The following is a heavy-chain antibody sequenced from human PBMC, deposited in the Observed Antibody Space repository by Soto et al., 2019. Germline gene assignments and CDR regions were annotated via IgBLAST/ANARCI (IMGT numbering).Heavy chain of an antibody. CDR2: IVVGSGNT. CDR3: AADRRPHYYYYMDV. V-gene: IGHV1-58*02. Sequence: GASVKVSCKASGFTFTSSAMQWVRQARGQRLEWIGWIVVGSGNTNYAQKFQERVTITRDMSTSTAYMELSSLRSEDTAVYYCAADRRPHYYYYMDVWGKGTTVTVSS. J-gene: IGHJ6*03. CDR1: GFTFTSSA.